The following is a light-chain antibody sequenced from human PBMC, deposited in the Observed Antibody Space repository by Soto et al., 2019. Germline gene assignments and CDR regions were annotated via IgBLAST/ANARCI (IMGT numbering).Light chain of an antibody. CDR3: QQFNTYPWT. J-gene: IGKJ1*01. CDR1: QGIANA. CDR2: DAS. Sequence: AIQLTQSPSSLSASVGDRVIITCRARQGIANALAWYQQRPGKAPKLLIFDASTLESGVPSRFSGSGSGTDFTLTISSLQPEDFATYYCQQFNTYPWTFGQGTKVEIK. V-gene: IGKV1-13*02.